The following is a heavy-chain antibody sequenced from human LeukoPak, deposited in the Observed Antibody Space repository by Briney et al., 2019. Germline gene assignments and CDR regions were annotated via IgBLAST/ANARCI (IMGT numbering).Heavy chain of an antibody. CDR3: VRSTGKFYYGADV. CDR1: GFTFSSYA. CDR2: ISYDGRNN. V-gene: IGHV3-30*04. D-gene: IGHD4/OR15-4a*01. Sequence: GGSLRLSCAASGFTFSSYAMYWVRRAPGEGLEWVAAISYDGRNNYYADSVKGRLTIARDNSKNTLYLQMSSLRAEDTAVYYCVRSTGKFYYGADVWGQGTTVTVSS. J-gene: IGHJ6*02.